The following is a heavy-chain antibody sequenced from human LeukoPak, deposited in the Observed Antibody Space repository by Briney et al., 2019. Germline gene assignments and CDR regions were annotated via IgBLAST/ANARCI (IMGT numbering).Heavy chain of an antibody. CDR2: IIPIFGTA. J-gene: IGHJ6*02. CDR3: ARLRVDPYDILTGLSVDYYYGMDV. D-gene: IGHD3-9*01. V-gene: IGHV1-69*13. Sequence: SVKVSCKASGGTFISYAIGWVRQAPGQGLEWMGGIIPIFGTANYAQKFQGRVTITADESTSTAYMELSSLRSEDTAVYYCARLRVDPYDILTGLSVDYYYGMDVWGQGTTVTVSS. CDR1: GGTFISYA.